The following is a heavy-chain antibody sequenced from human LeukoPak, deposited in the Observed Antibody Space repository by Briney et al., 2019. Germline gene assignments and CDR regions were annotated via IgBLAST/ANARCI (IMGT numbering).Heavy chain of an antibody. J-gene: IGHJ6*03. D-gene: IGHD3-3*01. V-gene: IGHV4-59*01. Sequence: SETLSLTCTVSGGSISSYYWSWIRQPPGKGLEWIWYIYYSGSTNYNPSLKSRVTISVDTSKNQFSLKLSSVTAADTAVYYCARVLPNLEWLPHYYMDVWGKGTTVTVSS. CDR2: IYYSGST. CDR3: ARVLPNLEWLPHYYMDV. CDR1: GGSISSYY.